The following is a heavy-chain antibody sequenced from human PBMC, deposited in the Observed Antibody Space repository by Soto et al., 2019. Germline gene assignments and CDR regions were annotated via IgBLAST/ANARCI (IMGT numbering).Heavy chain of an antibody. Sequence: SETLSLTCTVSGGSISSYYWSWIRQPPGKGLEWIGYIYYSGSTNYNPSLKSRVTISVDTSKNQFSLKLSSVTAADTAVYYCARGYCSSTSCKNYYYYYGMDVWGQGTTVTVSS. V-gene: IGHV4-59*01. J-gene: IGHJ6*02. D-gene: IGHD2-2*01. CDR3: ARGYCSSTSCKNYYYYYGMDV. CDR1: GGSISSYY. CDR2: IYYSGST.